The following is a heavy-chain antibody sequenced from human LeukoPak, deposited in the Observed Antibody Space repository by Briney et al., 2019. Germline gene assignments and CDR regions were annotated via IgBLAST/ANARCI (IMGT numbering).Heavy chain of an antibody. CDR2: IGSAGDT. CDR1: GFTFSSYD. Sequence: PGGSLRLSCAASGFTFSSYDIHWVRLATGKGLEWVSAIGSAGDTYYSGSVKGRFTISRENAKNSLYLQMNSLRAGDTAVYYCAREGSIVVVPAASDYWGQGTLVTVSS. J-gene: IGHJ4*02. CDR3: AREGSIVVVPAASDY. D-gene: IGHD2-2*01. V-gene: IGHV3-13*01.